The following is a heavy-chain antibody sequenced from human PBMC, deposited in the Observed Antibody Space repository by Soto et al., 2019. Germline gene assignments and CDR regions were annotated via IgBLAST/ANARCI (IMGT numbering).Heavy chain of an antibody. V-gene: IGHV2-5*02. D-gene: IGHD5-12*01. CDR1: GFSLSTSGVG. Sequence: QITLKESGPTLVKPTQTLTLTCTFSGFSLSTSGVGVGWIRQPPGKALEWLALIYWDDDKRYSPSLKSRLTITKDTSKNQVVLTKTNMDPVDTATYYGAHSEGGYGLNDAFDIWGQGTMVTVSS. CDR2: IYWDDDK. CDR3: AHSEGGYGLNDAFDI. J-gene: IGHJ3*02.